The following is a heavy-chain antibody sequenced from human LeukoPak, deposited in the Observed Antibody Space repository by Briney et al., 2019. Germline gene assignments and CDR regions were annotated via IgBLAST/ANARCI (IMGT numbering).Heavy chain of an antibody. CDR2: IYTSGST. V-gene: IGHV4-59*10. CDR3: AREYSYGSSYYFDY. D-gene: IGHD5-18*01. Sequence: SETLSLTCAVYGGSFSGYYWSWIRQPAGKGLEWIGRIYTSGSTNYNPSLKSRVTMSVDTSKNQFSLKLSSVTAADTAVYYCAREYSYGSSYYFDYWGQGTLVTVSS. CDR1: GGSFSGYY. J-gene: IGHJ4*02.